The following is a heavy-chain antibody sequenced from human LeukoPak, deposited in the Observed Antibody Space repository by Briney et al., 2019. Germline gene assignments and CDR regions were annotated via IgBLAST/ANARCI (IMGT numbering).Heavy chain of an antibody. CDR2: IFHSGST. D-gene: IGHD3-10*01. CDR1: GGSISSSSYY. J-gene: IGHJ4*02. V-gene: IGHV4-39*01. Sequence: PSETLSLTCTVSGGSISSSSYYWGWIRQPPGRGLEWIGTIFHSGSTYYNPSIKSRVTISVDTSKNQFSLKLRSVTAADTAVYYCASTLTYYYGSESYYIDCWGQGTLVTVSP. CDR3: ASTLTYYYGSESYYIDC.